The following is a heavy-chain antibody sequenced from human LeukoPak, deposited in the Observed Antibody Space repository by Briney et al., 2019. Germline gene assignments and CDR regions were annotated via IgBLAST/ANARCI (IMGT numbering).Heavy chain of an antibody. J-gene: IGHJ3*02. CDR3: ARDPTGYSNPFGAFDI. V-gene: IGHV3-66*01. CDR1: GFTFSSYA. Sequence: GGSLRLSCAASGFTFSSYAMSWVRQAPGKGLEWVSVIYSGSSTYYADSVKGRFTISRDNSKNTLYLQMNGLRAEDTAVYYCARDPTGYSNPFGAFDIWGQGTMVTVSS. CDR2: IYSGSST. D-gene: IGHD6-13*01.